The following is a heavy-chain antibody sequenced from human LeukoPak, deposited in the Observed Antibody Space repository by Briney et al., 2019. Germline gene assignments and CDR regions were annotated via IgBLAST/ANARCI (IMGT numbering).Heavy chain of an antibody. CDR1: GFTFSSYG. Sequence: GGSLRLSCAASGFTFSSYGMHWVRQAPGKGLEWVAFIRYDGSNKYYADSVKGRFTISRDNSKNTLYLQMNSLRAEDTAVYYCAKAPSTMHYYYYMDVWGKGTTVAVSS. CDR3: AKAPSTMHYYYYMDV. D-gene: IGHD4/OR15-4a*01. V-gene: IGHV3-30*02. CDR2: IRYDGSNK. J-gene: IGHJ6*03.